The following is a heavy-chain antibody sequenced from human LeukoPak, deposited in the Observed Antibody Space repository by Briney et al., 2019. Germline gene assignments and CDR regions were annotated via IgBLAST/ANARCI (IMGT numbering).Heavy chain of an antibody. Sequence: PSETLSLTCTVSGGSISSSGYYWGWIRQPPGKGLEWIASIYYSGSTYYNPSLKMRVTISVDTSKNQLSLKLRSLTAADTAVYCCARHEYSGSYYGLSWFDPWGQGTLVTVSS. V-gene: IGHV4-39*01. J-gene: IGHJ5*02. CDR2: IYYSGST. CDR3: ARHEYSGSYYGLSWFDP. D-gene: IGHD1-26*01. CDR1: GGSISSSGYY.